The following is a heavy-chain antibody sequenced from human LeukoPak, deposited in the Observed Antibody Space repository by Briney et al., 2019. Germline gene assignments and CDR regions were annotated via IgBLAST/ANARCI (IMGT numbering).Heavy chain of an antibody. CDR2: IIPIFGTA. CDR3: ARVRWRDYYYMDV. J-gene: IGHJ6*03. CDR1: GGTFSSYA. Sequence: SVKVSCEASGGTFSSYAISWVRQAPGQGLEWMGGIIPIFGTANYAQKFQGRVTITTDESTSTAYMELSSLRSEDTAVYYCARVRWRDYYYMDVWGKGTTVTVSS. V-gene: IGHV1-69*05. D-gene: IGHD2-15*01.